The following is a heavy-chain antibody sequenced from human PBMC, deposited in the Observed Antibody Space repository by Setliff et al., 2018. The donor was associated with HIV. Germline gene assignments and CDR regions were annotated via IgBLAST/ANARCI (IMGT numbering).Heavy chain of an antibody. CDR2: INPSGGST. CDR1: GYTFTSYY. Sequence: ASVKVSCKASGYTFTSYYMHWVRQAPGQGLEWMGIINPSGGSTSYAQKFQGRVTMTRDTSTSTVYMGLSSLRSEDTAVYYCARPNYDSSGYYEFDYWGQGTLVTVPQ. CDR3: ARPNYDSSGYYEFDY. D-gene: IGHD3-22*01. V-gene: IGHV1-46*01. J-gene: IGHJ4*02.